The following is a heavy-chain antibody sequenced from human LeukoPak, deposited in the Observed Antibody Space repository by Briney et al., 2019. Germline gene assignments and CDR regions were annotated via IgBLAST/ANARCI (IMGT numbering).Heavy chain of an antibody. Sequence: ASVKVSCKASGYTFTGYYMHWVRQAPGPGLEWMGRINPNSGGTNYAQKFQGRVTMTRDTSISTAYMELSRLRSDDTAVYYCARGLRGYSYGPNWFDPWGQGTLVTVSS. CDR3: ARGLRGYSYGPNWFDP. CDR2: INPNSGGT. D-gene: IGHD5-18*01. J-gene: IGHJ5*02. CDR1: GYTFTGYY. V-gene: IGHV1-2*06.